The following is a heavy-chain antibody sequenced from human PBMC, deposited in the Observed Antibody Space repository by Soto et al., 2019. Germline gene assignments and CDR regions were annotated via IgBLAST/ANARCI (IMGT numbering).Heavy chain of an antibody. CDR1: GFTFSSYW. D-gene: IGHD4-17*01. CDR3: ARVRQRDIVDYGDYYY. CDR2: INSDGSST. J-gene: IGHJ4*02. Sequence: GGSLRLSCAASGFTFSSYWMHWVRQAPGKGLVWISRINSDGSSTSYADSVKGRFTISRDNAKNTLYLQMNSLRAEDTAVYYCARVRQRDIVDYGDYYYWGQGTLVTVSS. V-gene: IGHV3-74*01.